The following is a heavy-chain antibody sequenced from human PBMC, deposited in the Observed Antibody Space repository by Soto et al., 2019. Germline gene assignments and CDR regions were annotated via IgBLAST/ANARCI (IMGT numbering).Heavy chain of an antibody. D-gene: IGHD3-9*01. V-gene: IGHV3-53*01. CDR2: IYSGGST. CDR1: GFTVSSNY. CDR3: ARSLRYFDWSFSY. J-gene: IGHJ4*02. Sequence: GGSLRLSCAASGFTVSSNYMSWVRQAPGKGLEWVSVIYSGGSTYYADSVKGRFTISRDNSKNTLYLQMNSLRAEDTAVYYCARSLRYFDWSFSYWGQGTLVTVSS.